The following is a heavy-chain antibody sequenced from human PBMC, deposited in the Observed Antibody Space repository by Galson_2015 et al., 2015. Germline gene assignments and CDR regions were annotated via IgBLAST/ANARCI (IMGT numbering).Heavy chain of an antibody. CDR1: GGTFSSYA. J-gene: IGHJ3*02. D-gene: IGHD3-16*01. CDR3: ARGGMSTFGGSLVEFDI. CDR2: IIPIFGTA. Sequence: SVKVSCKASGGTFSSYAISWVRQAPGQGLEWMGGIIPIFGTANYAQKFQGRVTITADESTSTAYMELSSLRSEDTAVYYCARGGMSTFGGSLVEFDIWGQGTMVTVSS. V-gene: IGHV1-69*13.